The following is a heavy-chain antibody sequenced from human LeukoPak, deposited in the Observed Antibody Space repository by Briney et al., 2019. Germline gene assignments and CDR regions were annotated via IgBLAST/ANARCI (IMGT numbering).Heavy chain of an antibody. CDR3: VRNFDSYNAFDI. D-gene: IGHD3-22*01. V-gene: IGHV4-59*12. CDR2: IYYSGSI. Sequence: SETLSLTCTVSGGSISSYYWSWIRQPPGKGLEWIGYIYYSGSINYNPSLKSRVTISVDTSKNQFSLKLSSVTAADTAVYYCVRNFDSYNAFDIWGQGTMVTVSS. CDR1: GGSISSYY. J-gene: IGHJ3*02.